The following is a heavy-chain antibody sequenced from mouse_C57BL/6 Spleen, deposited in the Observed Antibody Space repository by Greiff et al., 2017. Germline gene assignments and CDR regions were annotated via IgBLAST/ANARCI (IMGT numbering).Heavy chain of an antibody. CDR1: GYTFTSYW. V-gene: IGHV1-59*01. CDR2: IDPSDSYT. Sequence: QVQLQQPGAELVRPGTSVKLSCKASGYTFTSYWMHWVKQRPGQGLEWIGVIDPSDSYTNYNQKFKGKATLTVDASSSTAYMQRSSLTSEDSAVYYCARYGSSYRYAMDYWGQGTSVTVSS. J-gene: IGHJ4*01. CDR3: ARYGSSYRYAMDY. D-gene: IGHD1-1*01.